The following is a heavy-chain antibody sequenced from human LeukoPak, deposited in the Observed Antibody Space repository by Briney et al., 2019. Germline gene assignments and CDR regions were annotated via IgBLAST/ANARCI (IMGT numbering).Heavy chain of an antibody. CDR2: ISGSGGST. J-gene: IGHJ4*02. Sequence: GGSLRLSCAASGFTFSSSAMSWVRQAPGKGLEWVSAISGSGGSTYYADSVKGRFTISRDNSKNTLCLQMNSLRAEDTAVYYCAKGYSSGWDSYFDYWGQGTLVTVSS. CDR1: GFTFSSSA. V-gene: IGHV3-23*01. CDR3: AKGYSSGWDSYFDY. D-gene: IGHD6-19*01.